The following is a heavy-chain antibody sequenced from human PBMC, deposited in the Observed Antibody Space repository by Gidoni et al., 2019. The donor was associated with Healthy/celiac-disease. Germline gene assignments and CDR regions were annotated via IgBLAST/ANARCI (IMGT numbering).Heavy chain of an antibody. D-gene: IGHD2-15*01. CDR1: GGSISSYY. CDR2: IYYSGST. V-gene: IGHV4-59*01. Sequence: QVQLQESGPGLVKPSETLSLTCTVSGGSISSYYWSWIRQPPGKGLEWIGYIYYSGSTNYNPSLKSRVTISVDTSKNQFSLKLSSVTAADTAVYYCATGYCSGGSCPFDYWGQGTLVTVSS. J-gene: IGHJ4*02. CDR3: ATGYCSGGSCPFDY.